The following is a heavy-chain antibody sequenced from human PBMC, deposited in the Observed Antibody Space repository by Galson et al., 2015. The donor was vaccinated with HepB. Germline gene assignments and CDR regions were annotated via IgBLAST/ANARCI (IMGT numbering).Heavy chain of an antibody. CDR3: ARDPIRQGYTYGNFDY. CDR2: INQDGSVT. Sequence: SLRLSCAASGFNFSSYWMSWVRQAPGKGLEWVGNINQDGSVTHYIDPVKGRFTIPRDNAKNSLFLQMNNLRAEDTALYYCARDPIRQGYTYGNFDYWVQGTLVTVSS. V-gene: IGHV3-7*03. CDR1: GFNFSSYW. J-gene: IGHJ4*02. D-gene: IGHD5-18*01.